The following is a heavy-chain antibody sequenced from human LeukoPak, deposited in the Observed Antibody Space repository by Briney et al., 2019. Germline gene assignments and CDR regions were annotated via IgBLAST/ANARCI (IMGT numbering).Heavy chain of an antibody. V-gene: IGHV4-39*02. Sequence: SETLSLTCTVSGGSITNNNYYWDWIRQPPGKGLEWIGDLYYSGSTHYNPSLKSRVTMSVDTSKNQFSLKLNSVTAADTAVYYCARDRSSGSNWFDPWGQGTLVTVSS. J-gene: IGHJ5*02. CDR2: LYYSGST. CDR1: GGSITNNNYY. CDR3: ARDRSSGSNWFDP. D-gene: IGHD3-10*01.